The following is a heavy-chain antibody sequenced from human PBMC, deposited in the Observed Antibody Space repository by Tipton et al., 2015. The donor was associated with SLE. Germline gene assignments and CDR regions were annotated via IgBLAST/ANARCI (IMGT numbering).Heavy chain of an antibody. J-gene: IGHJ4*02. CDR1: GGSFSGYY. V-gene: IGHV4-34*01. CDR3: ARDEYRYDATGYHLLGHFDF. CDR2: VYYTGNT. Sequence: LRLSCEVYGGSFSGYYWSWIRQPPGKGLEWVGTVYYTGNTFYNPSLKSRVTILVDTSKNQVSLKLSSVTAADTAVYYCARDEYRYDATGYHLLGHFDFWGQGTLVTVSS. D-gene: IGHD3-22*01.